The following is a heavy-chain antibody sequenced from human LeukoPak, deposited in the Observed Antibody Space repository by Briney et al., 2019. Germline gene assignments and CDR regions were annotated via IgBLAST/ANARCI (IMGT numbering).Heavy chain of an antibody. CDR1: GFTFSSYA. V-gene: IGHV3-30*04. D-gene: IGHD3-10*01. Sequence: PGGSLRLSCAASGFTFSSYAMHWVRQAPGKGLEWVAVISYDGSNKYYADSVKGRFTISGDNSKNTLYLQMNSLRAEDTAVYYCARAPSMVRGSELFDYWGQGTLVTVSS. CDR3: ARAPSMVRGSELFDY. CDR2: ISYDGSNK. J-gene: IGHJ4*02.